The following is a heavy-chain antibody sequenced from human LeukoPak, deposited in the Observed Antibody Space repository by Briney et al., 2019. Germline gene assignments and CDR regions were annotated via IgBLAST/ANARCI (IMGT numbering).Heavy chain of an antibody. CDR1: GFTFSSYE. CDR2: ISSSGSTI. V-gene: IGHV3-48*03. Sequence: PGGSLRLSCAASGFTFSSYEMNWVRQAPGKGLEWVSYISSSGSTIYYADSVKGRFTISRDNAKNSLYLQMNSLRAEDTAVYYCASPLGYCSGGSCYFDKPEWPGFDYWGQGTLVTVSS. D-gene: IGHD2-15*01. CDR3: ASPLGYCSGGSCYFDKPEWPGFDY. J-gene: IGHJ4*02.